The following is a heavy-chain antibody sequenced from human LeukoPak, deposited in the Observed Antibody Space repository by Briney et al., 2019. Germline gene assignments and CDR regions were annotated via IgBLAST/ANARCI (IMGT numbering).Heavy chain of an antibody. Sequence: GGSLRLSCAASGFTFINAWMNWVRQAPGKGLEWISYIGSSSIIKYYADSVKGRFTISRDNAKNSLYLHMNSLRAEDTAVYYCARDLGGRYYDMDVWGKGTTVTVSS. J-gene: IGHJ6*03. CDR3: ARDLGGRYYDMDV. CDR1: GFTFINAW. D-gene: IGHD3-16*01. CDR2: IGSSSIIK. V-gene: IGHV3-48*01.